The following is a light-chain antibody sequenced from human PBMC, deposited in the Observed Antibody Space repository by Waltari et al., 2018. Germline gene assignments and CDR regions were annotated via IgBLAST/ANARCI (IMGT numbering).Light chain of an antibody. V-gene: IGKV1-39*01. CDR2: AAS. CDR1: QSISNY. CDR3: QQSYSTPPYT. Sequence: DIVMTQSPSSLSASVGDRVTITCRASQSISNYLNWYQQRPGKAPKYLIYAASSLQSGVPSRFSGSGSGTDFTLTISSLQPEDFATYYCQQSYSTPPYTFGQGTKLEIK. J-gene: IGKJ2*01.